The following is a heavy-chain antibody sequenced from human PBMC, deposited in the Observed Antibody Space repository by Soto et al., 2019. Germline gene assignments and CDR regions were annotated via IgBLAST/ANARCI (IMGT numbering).Heavy chain of an antibody. Sequence: SVPLSLTWTVSGGSISSSSYCWGWIRQPPGKGLEWIGSIYYSGSTYYNPSLKSRVTISVDTSKNQFSLKLSSVTAADTAVYYCARLNSPISPYYYYGMDVWGQGTTVTVSS. J-gene: IGHJ6*02. CDR2: IYYSGST. CDR3: ARLNSPISPYYYYGMDV. D-gene: IGHD3-3*02. V-gene: IGHV4-39*01. CDR1: GGSISSSSYC.